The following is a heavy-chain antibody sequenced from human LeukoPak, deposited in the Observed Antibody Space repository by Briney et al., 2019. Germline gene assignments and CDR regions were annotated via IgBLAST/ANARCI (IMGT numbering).Heavy chain of an antibody. J-gene: IGHJ6*03. D-gene: IGHD1-14*01. CDR3: ARRGRQYKGPPDYYYYCYMDV. CDR2: IYPGDSDT. CDR1: GYSFTSYW. V-gene: IGHV5-51*01. Sequence: KGGESLKISCKGSGYSFTSYWIGWVRQMPGKGLEWMGIIYPGDSDTRYSPSFQGQVTISADKSISTAYLQWSSLKASDTAMYYCARRGRQYKGPPDYYYYCYMDVWGEGTTVTVSS.